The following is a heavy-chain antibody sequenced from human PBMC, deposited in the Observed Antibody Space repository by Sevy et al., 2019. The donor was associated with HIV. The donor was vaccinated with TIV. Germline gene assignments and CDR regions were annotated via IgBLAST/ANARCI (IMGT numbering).Heavy chain of an antibody. V-gene: IGHV3-21*01. Sequence: GGSLRLSCAASGFTFSSYSMNWVRQAPGKGLEWVSSISSSSSYIYYAYSVKGRFTISRDNAKTSLYLQMNSLRAEDTAVYYCAKGYSYGLWYFDLWGRGTLVTVSS. J-gene: IGHJ2*01. D-gene: IGHD5-18*01. CDR1: GFTFSSYS. CDR3: AKGYSYGLWYFDL. CDR2: ISSSSSYI.